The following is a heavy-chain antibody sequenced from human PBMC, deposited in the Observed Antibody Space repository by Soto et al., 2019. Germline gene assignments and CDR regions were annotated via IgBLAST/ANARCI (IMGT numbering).Heavy chain of an antibody. CDR2: IYYSGST. CDR1: GGSISSSSYY. V-gene: IGHV4-39*01. Sequence: PSETLSLTCTVSGGSISSSSYYWGWIRQPPGKGLEWIGSIYYSGSTYYNPSLKSRVTISVDTSKNQFSLKLSSVTAADTAVYYCARQGEGYDFWSGYLAGGMDVWGQGTTVTVSS. CDR3: ARQGEGYDFWSGYLAGGMDV. D-gene: IGHD3-3*01. J-gene: IGHJ6*02.